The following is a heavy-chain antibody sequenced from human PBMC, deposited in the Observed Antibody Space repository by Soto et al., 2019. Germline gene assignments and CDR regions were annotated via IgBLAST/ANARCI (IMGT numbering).Heavy chain of an antibody. CDR1: GGSMSSYY. CDR3: AREPVTKIVADY. V-gene: IGHV4-30-4*08. D-gene: IGHD4-17*01. CDR2: IYYSGST. J-gene: IGHJ4*02. Sequence: SETLSLTCTVSGGSMSSYYWSWVRQPPGKGLEWIGYIYYSGSTYYNPSLKSRVTISVDTSKNQFSLKLSSVTAADTAVDYCAREPVTKIVADYSGQGTLVTVSS.